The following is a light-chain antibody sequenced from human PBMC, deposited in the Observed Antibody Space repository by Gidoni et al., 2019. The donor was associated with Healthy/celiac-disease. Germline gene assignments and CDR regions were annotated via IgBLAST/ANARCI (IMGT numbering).Light chain of an antibody. J-gene: IGKJ1*01. CDR3: QQLNSYPRT. V-gene: IGKV1-9*01. Sequence: DIQLTQSPSFLSASVGDRVTITCRASQGISSYLAWYQQKPGKAPKLLIYAASTLQSGVPSRFSGSGSGTECTLTISSLQPEDFATYYCQQLNSYPRTFXQXTKVEIK. CDR2: AAS. CDR1: QGISSY.